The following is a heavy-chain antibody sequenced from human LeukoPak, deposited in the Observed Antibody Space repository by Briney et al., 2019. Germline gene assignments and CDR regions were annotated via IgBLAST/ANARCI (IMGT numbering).Heavy chain of an antibody. CDR1: GGTFSSYA. CDR2: IIPIIGIA. J-gene: IGHJ4*02. CDR3: ARDPGYSSGWYYFDY. D-gene: IGHD6-19*01. V-gene: IGHV1-69*04. Sequence: SVKVSCKASGGTFSSYAISWVRQAPGQGLERMGRIIPIIGIANYAQKFQGRVTITADKSTSTAYMELSSLRSEDTAVYYCARDPGYSSGWYYFDYWGQGTLVTVSS.